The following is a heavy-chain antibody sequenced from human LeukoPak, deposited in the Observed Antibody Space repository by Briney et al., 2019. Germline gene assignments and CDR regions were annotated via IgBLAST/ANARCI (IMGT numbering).Heavy chain of an antibody. CDR3: ARDGDDILTLFDY. D-gene: IGHD3-9*01. CDR2: IYSGGST. J-gene: IGHJ4*02. V-gene: IGHV3-53*01. Sequence: GGSLRLSCAASRFTFSSYAMSWVRQAPGKGLEWVSVIYSGGSTYYADSVKGRFTISRDNSKNTLYLQMNSLRAEDTAVYYCARDGDDILTLFDYWGQGTLVTVSS. CDR1: RFTFSSYA.